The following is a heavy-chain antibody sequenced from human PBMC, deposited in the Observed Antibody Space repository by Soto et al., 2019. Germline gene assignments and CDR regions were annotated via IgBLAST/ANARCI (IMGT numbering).Heavy chain of an antibody. V-gene: IGHV4-31*03. CDR2: IYYSGST. CDR1: GGSISSGDYY. Sequence: SETLSLTCTVSGGSISSGDYYWSWIRQVPGKGLEWIGYIYYSGSTYYNPSLKSRVAMSVNTSKNQFSLKLSSVTAADTAIYYCAREGHIAAAGRFDYWGQGTLVTVSS. D-gene: IGHD6-13*01. J-gene: IGHJ4*02. CDR3: AREGHIAAAGRFDY.